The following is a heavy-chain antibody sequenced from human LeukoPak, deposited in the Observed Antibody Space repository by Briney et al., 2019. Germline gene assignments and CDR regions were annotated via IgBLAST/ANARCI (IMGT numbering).Heavy chain of an antibody. CDR2: IYTSGST. V-gene: IGHV4-4*07. D-gene: IGHD3-3*01. J-gene: IGHJ3*02. Sequence: PSETLSLTCTVSGGSISSYYWSWIRQPAGKGLEWIGRIYTSGSTNYNPSLKSRATMSVDTSKNQFSLKLSSVTAADTAVYYCARESSVDDFWSDLDAFDIWGQGTMVTVSS. CDR1: GGSISSYY. CDR3: ARESSVDDFWSDLDAFDI.